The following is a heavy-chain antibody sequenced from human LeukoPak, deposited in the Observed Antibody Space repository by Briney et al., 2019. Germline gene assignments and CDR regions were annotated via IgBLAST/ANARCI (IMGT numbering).Heavy chain of an antibody. V-gene: IGHV3-23*01. Sequence: GGSLRLSCAASRFTFSSYAMSWVRQAPGKGLDWVSGISGSGGSTYHADSVEGRFTISRDNSKNTLYLQMNTLRAEDTAVYYCAKSPVKYCSGSSCYNDNWGQGTLVTVSS. CDR2: ISGSGGST. J-gene: IGHJ4*02. D-gene: IGHD2-2*02. CDR3: AKSPVKYCSGSSCYNDN. CDR1: RFTFSSYA.